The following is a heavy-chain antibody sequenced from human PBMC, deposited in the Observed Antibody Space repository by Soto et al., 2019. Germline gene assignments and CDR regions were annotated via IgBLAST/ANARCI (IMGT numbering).Heavy chain of an antibody. Sequence: QVQLVQSGAEVKKPGSSVEVSCKASGGTFSSYAISWVRQAPGQGLEWMGGIIPIFGTTNYAQKFQGRVTITADESTTIAYMELSSLGSEDTAVYYCARGGATLVRGVLRTGYYGMDVWGQGTTVTVSS. CDR3: ARGGATLVRGVLRTGYYGMDV. CDR2: IIPIFGTT. V-gene: IGHV1-69*01. D-gene: IGHD3-10*01. J-gene: IGHJ6*02. CDR1: GGTFSSYA.